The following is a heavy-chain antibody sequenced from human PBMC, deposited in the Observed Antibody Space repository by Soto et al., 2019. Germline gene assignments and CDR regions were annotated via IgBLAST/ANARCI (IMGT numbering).Heavy chain of an antibody. J-gene: IGHJ4*02. V-gene: IGHV3-33*01. CDR2: IWYDGSNK. CDR3: AIFGAAAGKTPFDY. CDR1: GFTFSSYG. Sequence: PXGSLRLSCSAAGFTFSSYGMHWVRQAPGKGLEWVAVIWYDGSNKYYADSVKGRFTISRDNSKNTLYLKMNSLRAEDTAVYYCAIFGAAAGKTPFDYWGQGTLVTVSS. D-gene: IGHD6-13*01.